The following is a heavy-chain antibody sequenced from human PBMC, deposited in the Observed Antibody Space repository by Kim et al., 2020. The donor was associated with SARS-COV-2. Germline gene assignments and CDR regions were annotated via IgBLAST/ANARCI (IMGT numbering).Heavy chain of an antibody. Sequence: KYNPSLESRVTISVDTSKNHFSLKLFSVTAADTAIYYCARHYYETYYVDYWGLGTQVTVSS. V-gene: IGHV4-59*08. J-gene: IGHJ4*02. D-gene: IGHD3-22*01. CDR3: ARHYYETYYVDY.